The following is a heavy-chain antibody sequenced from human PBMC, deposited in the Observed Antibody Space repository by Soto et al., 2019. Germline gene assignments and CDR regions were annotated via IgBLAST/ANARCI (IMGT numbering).Heavy chain of an antibody. CDR2: IIPIFGTA. D-gene: IGHD5-12*01. CDR1: GGTFSSYA. CDR3: AITRGYRGGDAFDI. V-gene: IGHV1-69*13. J-gene: IGHJ3*02. Sequence: SVKVSCKASGGTFSSYAISWVRQAPGQGLEWMGGIIPIFGTANYAQKFQGRVTITADESTSTAYMELSSLRSEDTAVYYCAITRGYRGGDAFDIWGQGTMVTVSS.